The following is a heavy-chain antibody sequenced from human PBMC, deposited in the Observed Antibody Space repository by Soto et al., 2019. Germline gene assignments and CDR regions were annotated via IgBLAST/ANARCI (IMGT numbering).Heavy chain of an antibody. CDR2: IIPIFGTA. CDR1: GGTFSSYA. V-gene: IGHV1-69*06. CDR3: ARVSAMLDYYGMDV. J-gene: IGHJ6*02. D-gene: IGHD3-10*02. Sequence: GASVKVSCTASGGTFSSYAISWVRQAPGQGLEWMGGIIPIFGTANYAQKFQGRVTINADKSTSTAYRGVSSLRSEDTAVYYCARVSAMLDYYGMDVWGQGTTVTVSS.